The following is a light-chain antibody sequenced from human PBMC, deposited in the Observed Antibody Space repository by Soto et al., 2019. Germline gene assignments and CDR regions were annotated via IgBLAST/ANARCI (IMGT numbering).Light chain of an antibody. CDR1: QSVSNNY. J-gene: IGKJ2*01. CDR3: QQYGSSPPYT. V-gene: IGKV3-20*01. Sequence: EVVLTQAPGTLSLSPGERATLSCRASQSVSNNYFAWYQQKPGQAPRLLIFGSSDRATGIPDRFSGSGSGTDFTLTISRREPEDVAAYYCQQYGSSPPYTFGQGTKLEIK. CDR2: GSS.